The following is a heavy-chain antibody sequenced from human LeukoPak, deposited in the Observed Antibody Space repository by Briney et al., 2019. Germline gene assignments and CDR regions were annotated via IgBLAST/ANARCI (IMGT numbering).Heavy chain of an antibody. J-gene: IGHJ4*02. Sequence: KPSETLSLTCTVSGGSISTSNYYWGWIRQPPGKGLEWIGNIFYSGSTYYSPSLKSRVTISLDTSRNQFSLKLSSVTAADTAVYYCARVNRSGYSYGSYYFDYWGQGTLVTVSS. CDR1: GGSISTSNYY. D-gene: IGHD5-18*01. CDR3: ARVNRSGYSYGSYYFDY. CDR2: IFYSGST. V-gene: IGHV4-39*07.